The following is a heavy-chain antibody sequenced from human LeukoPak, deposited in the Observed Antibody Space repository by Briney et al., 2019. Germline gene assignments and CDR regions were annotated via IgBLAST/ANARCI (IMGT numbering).Heavy chain of an antibody. CDR2: ISAYNGNT. J-gene: IGHJ5*02. D-gene: IGHD6-13*01. CDR3: ARDAFSSSWYPDWFDP. Sequence: ASVKVSCKASGYTFTSYGISWVRQAPGQGLEWMGWISAYNGNTNYAQKLQGRVTMTTDTSTSTAYMELRSLRSDGTAVYYCARDAFSSSWYPDWFDPWGQGTLVTVSS. CDR1: GYTFTSYG. V-gene: IGHV1-18*01.